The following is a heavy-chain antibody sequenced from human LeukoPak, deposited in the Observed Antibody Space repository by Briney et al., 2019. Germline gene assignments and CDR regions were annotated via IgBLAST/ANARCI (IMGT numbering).Heavy chain of an antibody. D-gene: IGHD3-22*01. CDR2: ISYDGSNK. Sequence: GGSLRLSCAASGFTFSSYGMHWVRQAPGKGLEWVAVISYDGSNKYYADSVMGGFTISRDNSKNTLYLQMNSLRAEDTAVYYCAKDLMIVRAFDIWGQGTMVTVSS. CDR3: AKDLMIVRAFDI. J-gene: IGHJ3*02. V-gene: IGHV3-30*18. CDR1: GFTFSSYG.